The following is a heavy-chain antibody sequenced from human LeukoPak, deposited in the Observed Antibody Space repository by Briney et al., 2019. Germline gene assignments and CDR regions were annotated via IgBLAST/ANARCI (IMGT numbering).Heavy chain of an antibody. CDR2: IKNGGSP. J-gene: IGHJ4*02. Sequence: PSETLSLTRTVSGGSISSSSSFWGWIRQPPGKGLEWIGHIKNGGSPNYNPPLKSRVTISLDTSKNQFSLTVSSVTAADTAVYYCARLTWITDYWGQGTLVTVSS. V-gene: IGHV4-39*01. D-gene: IGHD5-12*01. CDR1: GGSISSSSSF. CDR3: ARLTWITDY.